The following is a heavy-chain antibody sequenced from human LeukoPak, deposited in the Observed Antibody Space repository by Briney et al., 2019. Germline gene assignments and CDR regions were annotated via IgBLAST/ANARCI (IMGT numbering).Heavy chain of an antibody. V-gene: IGHV3-23*01. J-gene: IGHJ4*02. CDR1: GFTVRSYW. CDR2: ISGSGDST. CDR3: ARGAHYFDY. Sequence: GGSLRLSCAASGFTVRSYWMSWVRQAPGKGLEWVSAISGSGDSTYYGDSVKGRFTISRDNSKNTLYLQMNSLRAEDTAVYYCARGAHYFDYWGQGTLVTVSS.